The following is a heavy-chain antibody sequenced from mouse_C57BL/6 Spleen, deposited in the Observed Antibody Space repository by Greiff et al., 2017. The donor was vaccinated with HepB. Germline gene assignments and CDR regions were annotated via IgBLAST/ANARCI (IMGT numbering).Heavy chain of an antibody. CDR1: GFTFSSYA. V-gene: IGHV5-4*01. CDR3: ARDGGHDYDGEYYFDY. CDR2: ISDGGSYT. J-gene: IGHJ2*01. Sequence: EVKVVESGGGLVKPGGSLKLSCAASGFTFSSYAMSWVRQTPEKRLEWVATISDGGSYTYYPDNVKGRFTISRDNAKNNLYLQMSHLKSEDTAMYYCARDGGHDYDGEYYFDYWGQGTTLTVSS. D-gene: IGHD2-4*01.